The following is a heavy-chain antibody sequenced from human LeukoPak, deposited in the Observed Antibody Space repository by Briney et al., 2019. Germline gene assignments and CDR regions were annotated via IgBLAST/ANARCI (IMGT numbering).Heavy chain of an antibody. J-gene: IGHJ1*01. CDR3: AREDTAMVRYFQH. CDR2: IYYSGST. CDR1: GGSISSYY. Sequence: SETLSLTCTVSGGSISSYYWSWIRQPPGKGLEWIGYIYYSGSTNYNPSLKSRVTISVDTSENQFSLKLSSVTAADTAVYYCAREDTAMVRYFQHWGQGTLVTVSS. D-gene: IGHD5-18*01. V-gene: IGHV4-59*01.